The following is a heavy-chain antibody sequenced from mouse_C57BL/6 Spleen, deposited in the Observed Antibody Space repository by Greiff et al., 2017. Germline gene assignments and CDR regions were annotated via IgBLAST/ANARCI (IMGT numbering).Heavy chain of an antibody. CDR2: IYPGSGST. CDR1: GYTFTGYW. V-gene: IGHV1-9*01. D-gene: IGHD1-1*01. J-gene: IGHJ4*01. Sequence: QVQLQQPGAELVMPGASVKLSCKASGYTFTGYWIEWVKQRPGHGLEWIGEIYPGSGSTNYNEKFKGKATFTAETSSSTAYMQLSSLTSEDSAIYYWARLATVEGYALDYWGQGTSLTVSS. CDR3: ARLATVEGYALDY.